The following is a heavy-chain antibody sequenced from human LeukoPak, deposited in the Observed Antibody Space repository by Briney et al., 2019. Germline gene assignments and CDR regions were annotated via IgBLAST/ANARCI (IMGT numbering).Heavy chain of an antibody. CDR3: VKVDT. D-gene: IGHD5-18*01. CDR2: IRNDGNKY. V-gene: IGHV3-30*02. J-gene: IGHJ4*02. CDR1: GFTFRNYD. Sequence: GGSLRPSCIPSGFTFRNYDMHWVRQAPGKGLDWVAFIRNDGNKYNYAESVKGRFTISRDNSKNTLYLQMDSLSAEDTAVYYCVKVDTWGQGTLVTVSS.